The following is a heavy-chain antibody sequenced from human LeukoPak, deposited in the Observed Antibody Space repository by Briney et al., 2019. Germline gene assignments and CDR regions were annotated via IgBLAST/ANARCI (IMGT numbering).Heavy chain of an antibody. CDR1: GFTFSNYW. CDR2: IKEDGSEK. CDR3: LRDLWRCSGTHPPPYFDY. J-gene: IGHJ4*02. Sequence: GGSLRLSCAASGFTFSNYWMCWVRQAPGKGLEWVANIKEDGSEKYYVDSVKGRFTISRDNAKNSLYLQMDTLRVDDTAVYYCLRDLWRCSGTHPPPYFDYWGQGTLVTVSS. V-gene: IGHV3-7*01. D-gene: IGHD2-15*01.